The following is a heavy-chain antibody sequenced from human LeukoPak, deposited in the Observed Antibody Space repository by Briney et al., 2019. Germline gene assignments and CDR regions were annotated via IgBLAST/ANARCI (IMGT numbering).Heavy chain of an antibody. J-gene: IGHJ5*02. D-gene: IGHD3-3*01. CDR3: ARGENYDFWSGLFWFDP. V-gene: IGHV4-59*01. Sequence: SETLSLTCTVSGGSISSYYWSWIRQPPGKGLEWIGYIYYSGSTNYNPSLKSRVTISVDTSKNQFSPKLSSVTAADTAVYCCARGENYDFWSGLFWFDPWGQGTLVTVSS. CDR1: GGSISSYY. CDR2: IYYSGST.